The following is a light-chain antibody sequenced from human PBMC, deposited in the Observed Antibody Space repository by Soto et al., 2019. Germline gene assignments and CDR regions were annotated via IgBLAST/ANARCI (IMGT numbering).Light chain of an antibody. CDR1: QSVSSSS. V-gene: IGKV3-20*01. Sequence: EIVLTQSPGTLSLSPGERATLSCRASQSVSSSSLAWYQQKPGQAPRPLIYGASSRATGIPDMFSGSGSGTDFTLTISRLEPEDFAVYYCQQYGSSPLFTFGQGTKLEIK. J-gene: IGKJ2*01. CDR3: QQYGSSPLFT. CDR2: GAS.